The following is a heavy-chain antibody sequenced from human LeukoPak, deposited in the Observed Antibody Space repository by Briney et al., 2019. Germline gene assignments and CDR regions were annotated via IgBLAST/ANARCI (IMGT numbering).Heavy chain of an antibody. CDR1: GYSISSGYY. CDR3: AGITMVRGVITSGLLFDY. V-gene: IGHV4-38-2*02. Sequence: SETLSLTCTVSGYSISSGYYWGWIRQPPGKGLEWIGSIYHSGSTYYNPSLKSRVTISVDTSKNQFSLKLSSVTAADTAVYYCAGITMVRGVITSGLLFDYWGQGTLVTVSS. CDR2: IYHSGST. J-gene: IGHJ4*02. D-gene: IGHD3-10*01.